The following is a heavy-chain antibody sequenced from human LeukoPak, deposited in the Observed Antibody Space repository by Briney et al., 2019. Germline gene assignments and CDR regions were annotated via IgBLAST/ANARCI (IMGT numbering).Heavy chain of an antibody. CDR3: ARVTDRGFDY. V-gene: IGHV1-8*03. J-gene: IGHJ4*02. D-gene: IGHD3-10*01. CDR2: MNPNSGNT. CDR1: GYTFTSYG. Sequence: ASVKVSCKASGYTFTSYGISWVRQATGQGLEWMGWMNPNSGNTGYAQKFQGRVTITRNTSISTAYMELSSLRSEDTAVYYCARVTDRGFDYWGQGTLVTVSS.